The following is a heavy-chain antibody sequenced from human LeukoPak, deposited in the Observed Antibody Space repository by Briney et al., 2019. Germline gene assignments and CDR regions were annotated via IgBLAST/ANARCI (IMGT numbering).Heavy chain of an antibody. Sequence: GGSLRLSCATSGFTFSSYEMNWVRQAPGKGLEWVSYISATGNTIYYADSVKGRFTISRDNAKNSLYLQMNSLRAEDTAVYYCARDSSGNFIPGYFDYWGQGTLVTVSS. V-gene: IGHV3-48*03. D-gene: IGHD3-10*01. CDR1: GFTFSSYE. CDR3: ARDSSGNFIPGYFDY. CDR2: ISATGNTI. J-gene: IGHJ4*02.